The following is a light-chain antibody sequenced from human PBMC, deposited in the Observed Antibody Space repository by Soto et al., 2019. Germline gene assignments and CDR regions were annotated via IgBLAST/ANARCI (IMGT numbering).Light chain of an antibody. CDR1: NSNIGAGFD. CDR3: QSYDTTLSRV. CDR2: RTT. J-gene: IGLJ1*01. V-gene: IGLV1-40*01. Sequence: QSALTQPPSVSGAPGQTVTISCTGSNSNIGAGFDVHWYYQVPGTATKLLIPRTTTRPSGVPDRFSGSRSGTSASLAITGLQADDEADYYCQSYDTTLSRVFGTGTKVTVL.